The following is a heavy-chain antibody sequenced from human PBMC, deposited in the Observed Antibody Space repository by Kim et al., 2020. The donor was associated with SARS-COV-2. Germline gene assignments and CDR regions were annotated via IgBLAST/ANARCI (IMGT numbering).Heavy chain of an antibody. D-gene: IGHD3-10*01. CDR2: IIPIFGTA. J-gene: IGHJ6*02. CDR1: GGIFSSYA. V-gene: IGHV1-69*13. Sequence: SVKVSCKASGGIFSSYAISWVRQAPGQGLEWMGGIIPIFGTANYAQKFQGRVTITADESTSTAYMELSSLRSGDTAVYYCARACYGSGSYYNVWTHYYYYGMDVWGQGTTVTVSS. CDR3: ARACYGSGSYYNVWTHYYYYGMDV.